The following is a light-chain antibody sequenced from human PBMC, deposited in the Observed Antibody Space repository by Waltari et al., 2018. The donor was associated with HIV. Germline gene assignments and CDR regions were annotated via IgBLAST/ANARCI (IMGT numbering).Light chain of an antibody. CDR2: EVK. J-gene: IGLJ3*02. Sequence: HSALTQPASVSGSPGQSITISCTGTSSNVGTYNLVSWYHQPPGKPPKLLIDEVKSRPSGLSDRFSGSTSGNTASLTVSGLQAEDEAIYYCCSYAGSDTLVFGGGTSLTIL. CDR1: SSNVGTYNL. CDR3: CSYAGSDTLV. V-gene: IGLV2-23*02.